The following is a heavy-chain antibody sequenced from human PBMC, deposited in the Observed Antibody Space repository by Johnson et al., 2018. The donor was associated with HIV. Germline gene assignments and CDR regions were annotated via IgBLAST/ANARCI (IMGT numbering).Heavy chain of an antibody. D-gene: IGHD5-24*01. CDR2: VYSDGIT. V-gene: IGHV3-53*01. J-gene: IGHJ3*02. CDR1: GFIVSSNY. CDR3: ASSRDGYKGDNAFDI. Sequence: VQLVESGGGLIQPGGSLRLSCAASGFIVSSNYMSWVRQAPGKGLEWVSVVYSDGITFYADSVKGRFTISRDKFKNTLYLQMNSLRAEDTALYYCASSRDGYKGDNAFDIWGQGTRVTVSS.